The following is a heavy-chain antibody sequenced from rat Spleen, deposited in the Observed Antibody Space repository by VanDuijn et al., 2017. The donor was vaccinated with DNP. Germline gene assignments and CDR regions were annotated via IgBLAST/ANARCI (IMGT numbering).Heavy chain of an antibody. Sequence: EVHLVETGGGLVQPGRSLKLSCVTAGFTFSDYYMAWVRQAPKKGLEWVASISYEGSSIHYGNSVKGRFTISRDTAKSTLYLQMNSLRSEDTATYYCARRRYGYGLFDYWGQGVMVTVSS. CDR2: ISYEGSSI. D-gene: IGHD1-7*01. J-gene: IGHJ2*01. CDR1: GFTFSDYY. CDR3: ARRRYGYGLFDY. V-gene: IGHV5-22*01.